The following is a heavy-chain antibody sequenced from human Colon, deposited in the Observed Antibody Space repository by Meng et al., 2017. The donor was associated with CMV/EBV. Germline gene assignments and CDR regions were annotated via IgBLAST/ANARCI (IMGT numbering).Heavy chain of an antibody. CDR1: GFIFSDHY. V-gene: IGHV3-72*01. CDR3: GRDSMKGEGFDC. Sequence: GESLKISCAVSGFIFSDHYMDWFRQAPGKGLEWVGRIKNKANSYITEYAASVRGRFTISRDDSKNSLYLEVNSLKTEDTAVYYCGRDSMKGEGFDCWGQGVLVTVSS. CDR2: IKNKANSYIT. J-gene: IGHJ4*02.